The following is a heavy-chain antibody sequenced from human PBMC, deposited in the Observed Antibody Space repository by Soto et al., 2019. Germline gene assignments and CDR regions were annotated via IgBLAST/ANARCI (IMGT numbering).Heavy chain of an antibody. V-gene: IGHV3-33*01. CDR1: GFTFSSYG. CDR3: ARDRYSSGWYDLDY. J-gene: IGHJ4*02. D-gene: IGHD6-19*01. Sequence: PGGSLRLSCAASGFTFSSYGIHWVRQAPGKGLEWVAVIWYDGSNKYYADSVKGRFTISRDNSKNTLYLQMNSLRAEDTAVYYCARDRYSSGWYDLDYWGQGTLVNVSS. CDR2: IWYDGSNK.